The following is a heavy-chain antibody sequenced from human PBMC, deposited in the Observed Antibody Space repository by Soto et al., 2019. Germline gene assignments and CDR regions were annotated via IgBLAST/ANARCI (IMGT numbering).Heavy chain of an antibody. CDR2: MNPNSSNT. D-gene: IGHD6-13*01. Sequence: ASSEGPCKASGYTFTSYDINWVRQATGQGLEWMGWMNPNSSNTGYAQKFQGRVTMTRNTSISTAYMELSSLRSEDTAVYYCALSYSSSGDGYYYYYMDVWGKGTTVTVAS. V-gene: IGHV1-8*01. CDR1: GYTFTSYD. J-gene: IGHJ6*03. CDR3: ALSYSSSGDGYYYYYMDV.